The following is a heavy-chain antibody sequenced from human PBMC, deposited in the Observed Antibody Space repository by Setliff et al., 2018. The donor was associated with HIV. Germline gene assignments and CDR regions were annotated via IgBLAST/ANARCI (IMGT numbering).Heavy chain of an antibody. D-gene: IGHD6-19*01. Sequence: SETLSLTCTVSVGSISSYYWTWIRQPPGKGLEFIGYIYYSGSTNYNPSLNSRVTISLDTSRNQFSLKLSSVTAADTAVYYCARQGGYSSPLSIWGQGTMVTVSS. CDR2: IYYSGST. V-gene: IGHV4-59*08. CDR1: VGSISSYY. J-gene: IGHJ3*02. CDR3: ARQGGYSSPLSI.